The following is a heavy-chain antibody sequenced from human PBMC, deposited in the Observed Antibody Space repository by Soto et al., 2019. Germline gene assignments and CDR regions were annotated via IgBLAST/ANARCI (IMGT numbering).Heavy chain of an antibody. Sequence: GGSLRLSCAASGFTFSSYGMHWVRQAPGKGLEGGAVISYDGSNKYYADSVKGRFTISRDNSKNTMYLQMNSLSAEDTAVYYCAKGRARLWFGESFDYWGQGTLVTVSS. CDR1: GFTFSSYG. D-gene: IGHD3-10*01. CDR2: ISYDGSNK. J-gene: IGHJ4*02. V-gene: IGHV3-30*18. CDR3: AKGRARLWFGESFDY.